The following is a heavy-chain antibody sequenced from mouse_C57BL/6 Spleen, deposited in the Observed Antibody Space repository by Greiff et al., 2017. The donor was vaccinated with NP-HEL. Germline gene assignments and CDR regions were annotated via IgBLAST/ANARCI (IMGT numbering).Heavy chain of an antibody. CDR2: IDPSDSYT. J-gene: IGHJ1*03. Sequence: QVQLQQPGAELVMPGASVKLSCKASGYTFTSYWMHWVKQRPGQGLEWIGEIDPSDSYTNYNQKFKGKSTLTVDKSSSTAYMQLSSLTSEDSAVYYCASRYYYGSSRYWYFDVWGTGTTVTVSS. V-gene: IGHV1-69*01. CDR1: GYTFTSYW. CDR3: ASRYYYGSSRYWYFDV. D-gene: IGHD1-1*01.